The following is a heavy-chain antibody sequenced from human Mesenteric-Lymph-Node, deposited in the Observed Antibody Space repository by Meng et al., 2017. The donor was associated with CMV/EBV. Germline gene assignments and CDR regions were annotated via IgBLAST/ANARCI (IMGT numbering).Heavy chain of an antibody. CDR3: ASLSMVRGVIPSGDV. D-gene: IGHD3-10*01. CDR2: INPSGGSA. V-gene: IGHV1-46*01. Sequence: ASVKVSCKASGYTFTNYYIHWVRQGPGQGLEWMGMINPSGGSASYAQKFRGRVTVTRDTSTSTIYMELSSLRSEDTAVYYCASLSMVRGVIPSGDVWGQGTTVAVSS. J-gene: IGHJ6*02. CDR1: GYTFTNYY.